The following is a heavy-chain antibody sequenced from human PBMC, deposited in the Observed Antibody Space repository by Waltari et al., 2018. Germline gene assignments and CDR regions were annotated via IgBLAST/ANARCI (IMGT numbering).Heavy chain of an antibody. D-gene: IGHD3-22*01. CDR1: GITFSTVW. J-gene: IGHJ4*02. CDR3: ATGGPQSAVVNFY. V-gene: IGHV3-15*01. CDR2: IKSKADGGTT. Sequence: EVQLVQSGGGLVKPGGSLRLSCAASGITFSTVWMTWFRQAPGKGLEWVGHIKSKADGGTTDSAAPVKGRFTISRDDSKNTLYLQMDSLKTEDTAVYYCATGGPQSAVVNFYWGQGTLVTVSS.